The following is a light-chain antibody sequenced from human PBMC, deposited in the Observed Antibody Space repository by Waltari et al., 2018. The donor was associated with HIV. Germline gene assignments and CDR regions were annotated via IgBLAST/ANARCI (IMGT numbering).Light chain of an antibody. Sequence: QSVLAQPPSVSGAPGQRVTISCSGSGSNIRSNYVNWYQQLPVTAPRVLIYNDDQRPSGVRARFSGSKAGTTASLAMSGLQSEDEADYYCASWDDTLKVYVFGTGTKVTVL. CDR3: ASWDDTLKVYV. CDR1: GSNIRSNY. V-gene: IGLV1-44*01. J-gene: IGLJ1*01. CDR2: NDD.